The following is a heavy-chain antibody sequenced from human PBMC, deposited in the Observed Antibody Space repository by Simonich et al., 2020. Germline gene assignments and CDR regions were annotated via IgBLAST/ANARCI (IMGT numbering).Heavy chain of an antibody. J-gene: IGHJ6*03. V-gene: IGHV1-2*02. CDR3: ARGGVQYYYYYMDV. D-gene: IGHD3-3*01. CDR2: RNPNRGGT. Sequence: QVQLVQSGAEVKKPGASVKVSCKASGYTFTGYYMHWVRQAPGQGLEWMGGRNPNRGGTNYAQKFKGRVTMTRDTSISTAYMELSRLRSDDTAVDYCARGGVQYYYYYMDVWGKGTTVTVSS. CDR1: GYTFTGYY.